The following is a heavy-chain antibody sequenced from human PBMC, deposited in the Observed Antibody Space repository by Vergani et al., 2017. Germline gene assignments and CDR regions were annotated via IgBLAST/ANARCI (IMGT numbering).Heavy chain of an antibody. CDR1: GFTFSSYS. CDR2: ISSSSSTI. Sequence: EVQLVESGGGVVRPGGSLRLSCAASGFTFSSYSMNWVRQAPGKGLEWVSYISSSSSTIYYADSVEGRFTISRDNAKNSLYLQMNSLRVEDTAVYYCARGHDYGDYWGQGTLVTVSS. J-gene: IGHJ4*02. V-gene: IGHV3-48*04. CDR3: ARGHDYGDY.